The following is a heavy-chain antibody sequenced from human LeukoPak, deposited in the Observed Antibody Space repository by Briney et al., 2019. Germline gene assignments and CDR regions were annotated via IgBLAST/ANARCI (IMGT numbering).Heavy chain of an antibody. CDR1: GFTFSSYG. V-gene: IGHV3-30*18. CDR3: AKDWGRY. D-gene: IGHD3-16*01. Sequence: GRSLRLSCAASGFTFSSYGMHWVRQAPGKGLEWVAVISYDGSNKYYADSVKGRFTISRDNSKNTLYLQMNSLRAEDTAVYYCAKDWGRYWGQGPLVTVSS. J-gene: IGHJ4*02. CDR2: ISYDGSNK.